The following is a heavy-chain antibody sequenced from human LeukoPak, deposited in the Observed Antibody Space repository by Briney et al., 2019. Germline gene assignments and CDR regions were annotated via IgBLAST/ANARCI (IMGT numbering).Heavy chain of an antibody. Sequence: GGSLRLSCAASGFTFSSYEMNWVRQAPGKGLEWVSYISSSGSTIYYADSVKGRFTISRDNAKNSLYLQMNSLRAEDTAVYYCARWRGGNYWVDYFDYWGQGTLVTVSS. CDR1: GFTFSSYE. V-gene: IGHV3-48*03. J-gene: IGHJ4*02. CDR3: ARWRGGNYWVDYFDY. D-gene: IGHD1-26*01. CDR2: ISSSGSTI.